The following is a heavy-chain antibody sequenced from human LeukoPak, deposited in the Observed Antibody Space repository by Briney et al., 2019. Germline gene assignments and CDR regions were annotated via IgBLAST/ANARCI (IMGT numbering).Heavy chain of an antibody. CDR1: GGSISSYY. CDR2: INHSGST. Sequence: SETLSLTCTVSGGSISSYYWSWIRQPPGKGLEWIGEINHSGSTNYNPSLKSRVTISVDTSKNQFSLKLNSVTAADTAVYYCATLRTRPAYYYYYYMDVWGKGTTVTVSS. CDR3: ATLRTRPAYYYYYYMDV. V-gene: IGHV4-34*01. J-gene: IGHJ6*03. D-gene: IGHD3-16*01.